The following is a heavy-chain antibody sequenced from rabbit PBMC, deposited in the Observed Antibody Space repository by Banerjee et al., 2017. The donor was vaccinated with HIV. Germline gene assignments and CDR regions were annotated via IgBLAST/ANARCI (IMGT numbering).Heavy chain of an antibody. V-gene: IGHV1S45*01. CDR2: INSSSGNT. D-gene: IGHD4-2*01. CDR1: GFDFSNKYV. CDR3: ARPGSTIYYFNL. J-gene: IGHJ4*01. Sequence: QEQLVESGGDLVKPGASLTLTCTASGFDFSNKYVMCWVRQAPGKGLEWIACINSSSGNTVYATWAKGRFTISKTSSTTVTLQMTSLTAADTATYFCARPGSTIYYFNLWGPGTLVTVS.